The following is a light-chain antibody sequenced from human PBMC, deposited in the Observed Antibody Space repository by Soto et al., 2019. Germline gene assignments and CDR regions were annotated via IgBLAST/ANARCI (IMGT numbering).Light chain of an antibody. CDR3: QQYGSSPPWT. CDR2: GAS. J-gene: IGKJ1*01. CDR1: QSVSSSY. Sequence: EIVLTQSPVTLSLAPCERGTLSCSSIQSVSSSYLAWYQQKPGQAPRLLIYGASSRATGIPDRFSGSVSGTGFTLTISRLEPEDFAVYYCQQYGSSPPWTFGQGTKVDIK. V-gene: IGKV3-20*01.